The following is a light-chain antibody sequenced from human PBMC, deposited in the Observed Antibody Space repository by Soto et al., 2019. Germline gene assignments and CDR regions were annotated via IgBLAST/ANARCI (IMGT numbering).Light chain of an antibody. J-gene: IGKJ4*01. CDR2: GAS. Sequence: EIVMTQSPATLSVSPGERATLSCRASQSVSSNLAWYQQKPGQAPRLLIYGASTRATGIPARFSGSGSGTEFTLTISSLQSEDFEVYYCQQYNNWPPPLTFGGGTK. CDR3: QQYNNWPPPLT. V-gene: IGKV3-15*01. CDR1: QSVSSN.